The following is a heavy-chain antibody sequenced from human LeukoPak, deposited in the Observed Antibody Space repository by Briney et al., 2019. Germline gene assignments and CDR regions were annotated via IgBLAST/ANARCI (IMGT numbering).Heavy chain of an antibody. V-gene: IGHV3-43*01. CDR2: ISWDGGST. Sequence: GGSLRLSCAASGFTFSSYSMNWVRQAPGKGLEWVSLISWDGGSTYYADSVKGRFTISRDNSKNSLYLQMNSLRTEDTALYYCAKEGSSWYSSFDYWGQGTLVTVSS. CDR1: GFTFSSYS. CDR3: AKEGSSWYSSFDY. J-gene: IGHJ4*02. D-gene: IGHD6-13*01.